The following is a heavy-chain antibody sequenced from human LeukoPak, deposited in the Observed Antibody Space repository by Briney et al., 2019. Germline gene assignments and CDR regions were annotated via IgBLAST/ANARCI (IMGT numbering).Heavy chain of an antibody. CDR1: GFTFDEYA. J-gene: IGHJ5*02. CDR3: ANGSGAGAGTGSWFDP. Sequence: GGSLRLSCAASGFTFDEYAMHWVRQAPGKGLEWVSGINWNSGSLVYADSVKGRFTISRDNAKNSLYLQMNSLRAEDTALYYCANGSGAGAGTGSWFDPWGQGTLVTVSS. V-gene: IGHV3-9*01. CDR2: INWNSGSL. D-gene: IGHD6-19*01.